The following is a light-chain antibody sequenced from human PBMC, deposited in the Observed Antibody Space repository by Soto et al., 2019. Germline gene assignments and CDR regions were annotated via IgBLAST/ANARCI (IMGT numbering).Light chain of an antibody. Sequence: QSVLTQPPSASGTPGQRVTISCSGSSSNIGSSSVYWYQQLPGTAPKLLIYNNNQRPSGVPDRFSGSKSGTSASLAISGLRSEDEADYYCAAWDDSLSGLVFGGGTKLTVL. CDR3: AAWDDSLSGLV. CDR2: NNN. CDR1: SSNIGSSS. V-gene: IGLV1-47*02. J-gene: IGLJ3*02.